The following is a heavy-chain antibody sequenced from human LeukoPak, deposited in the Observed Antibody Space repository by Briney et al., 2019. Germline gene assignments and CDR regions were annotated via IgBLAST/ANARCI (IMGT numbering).Heavy chain of an antibody. CDR1: GGSISYDY. D-gene: IGHD1-26*01. J-gene: IGHJ4*02. V-gene: IGHV4-59*08. CDR3: ARHESAVGALFY. Sequence: SETLSLTCTVSGGSISYDYWNWIRQPPGKGLEWIGYIYSSGSTNYNPSLKSRVTISIDTSRNQFSLRLTSVTAADTAVYYCARHESAVGALFYWGQGTLVTVSS. CDR2: IYSSGST.